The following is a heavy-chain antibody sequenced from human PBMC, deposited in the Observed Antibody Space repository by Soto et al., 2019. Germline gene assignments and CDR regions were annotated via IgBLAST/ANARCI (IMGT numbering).Heavy chain of an antibody. CDR1: GLSLRTSGGG. V-gene: IGHV2-5*01. J-gene: IGHJ5*02. Sequence: SGPTLVNPTQTLTLTCIVPGLSLRTSGGGVGWIRQPPGQALERLGFIYWNGDKRYSPSLKSRLTITKDTSKHQVVLTMTNMDPVDTATYYCAKSGSSGGYGWFDPWGQGTLVT. CDR3: AKSGSSGGYGWFDP. D-gene: IGHD6-19*01. CDR2: IYWNGDK.